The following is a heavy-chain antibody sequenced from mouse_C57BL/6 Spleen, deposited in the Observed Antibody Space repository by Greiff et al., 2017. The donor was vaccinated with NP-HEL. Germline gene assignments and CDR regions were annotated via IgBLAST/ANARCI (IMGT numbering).Heavy chain of an antibody. Sequence: QVQLQQSGAELVKPGASVKISCKASGYAFSSYWMNWVKQRPGKGLEWIGQIYPGDGDTNYNGKFKGKATLTADKSSSTAYMQLSSLTSEDSAVFFCARGGVYYDYDHYWGQGTTLTVSS. D-gene: IGHD2-4*01. CDR1: GYAFSSYW. J-gene: IGHJ2*01. CDR3: ARGGVYYDYDHY. CDR2: IYPGDGDT. V-gene: IGHV1-80*01.